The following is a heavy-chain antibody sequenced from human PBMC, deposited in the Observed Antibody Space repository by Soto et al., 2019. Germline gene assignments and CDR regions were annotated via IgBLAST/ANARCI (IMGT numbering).Heavy chain of an antibody. CDR2: IWSDGNNK. CDR3: ARGRGSMVRGLTNWFDP. Sequence: GGPLRLSCAASGFTFSSYGMHWVRQAPGKGLEWVAVIWSDGNNKYYGDSVKGRFTISRDNSKNTLYLQINNLRDEDTAVYYCARGRGSMVRGLTNWFDPWGQGTLVTVSS. CDR1: GFTFSSYG. D-gene: IGHD3-10*01. J-gene: IGHJ5*02. V-gene: IGHV3-33*01.